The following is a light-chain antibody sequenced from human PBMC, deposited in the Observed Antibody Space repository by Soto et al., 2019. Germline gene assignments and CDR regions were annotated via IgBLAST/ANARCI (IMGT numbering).Light chain of an antibody. Sequence: EIVLTQSPGTLPLSPGERATLSCRASQSVSSSYLAWYQQKPGQAPRLLIYGASSRATGIPDRFSGSGSGTDFTLTISRLEPEDCAVYCCQQYGRSPIFTFGPGTKVDIK. J-gene: IGKJ3*01. CDR2: GAS. CDR1: QSVSSSY. V-gene: IGKV3-20*01. CDR3: QQYGRSPIFT.